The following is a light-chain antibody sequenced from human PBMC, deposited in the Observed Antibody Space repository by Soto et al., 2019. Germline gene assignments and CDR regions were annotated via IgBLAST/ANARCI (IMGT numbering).Light chain of an antibody. V-gene: IGLV2-23*02. CDR2: EVT. CDR1: SGDVGSYNL. J-gene: IGLJ1*01. Sequence: QSALTQPASVSGSPGQSITIACTGTSGDVGSYNLVSWYQQHPGKAPKLLIYEVTERPSGVSNRFSGSKSGNTASLTISGLQPDDEADYYCCSYAGNSEVFGTGTKLTVL. CDR3: CSYAGNSEV.